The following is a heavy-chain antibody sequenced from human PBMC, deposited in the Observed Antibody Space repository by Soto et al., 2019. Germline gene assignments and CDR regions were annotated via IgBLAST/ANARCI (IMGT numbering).Heavy chain of an antibody. CDR2: FDPEDGET. Sequence: ASVKVSCKVSGYTLTELSMHWVRQAPGKGLEWMGGFDPEDGETIYAQKFQGRVTMTEDTSTDTAYMELSSLRSEDTAVYYCATAPTSSGWYRFDYWGQGTLVTVSS. CDR3: ATAPTSSGWYRFDY. D-gene: IGHD6-19*01. V-gene: IGHV1-24*01. CDR1: GYTLTELS. J-gene: IGHJ4*02.